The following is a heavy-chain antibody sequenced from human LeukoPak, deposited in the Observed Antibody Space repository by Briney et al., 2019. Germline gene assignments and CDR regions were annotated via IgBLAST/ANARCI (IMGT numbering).Heavy chain of an antibody. CDR1: GFTFSSYG. V-gene: IGHV3-30*18. CDR2: ISYDGSNK. CDR3: AKENGLYTMDPDYFDY. Sequence: GRSLRLSCAASGFTFSSYGMHWVRQAPGKGLEWVAVISYDGSNKYYADSVKGRFTISRDNSKNTLYLQMDSLRAEDTAVYYCAKENGLYTMDPDYFDYWGQGTLVTVSS. D-gene: IGHD3-10*01. J-gene: IGHJ4*02.